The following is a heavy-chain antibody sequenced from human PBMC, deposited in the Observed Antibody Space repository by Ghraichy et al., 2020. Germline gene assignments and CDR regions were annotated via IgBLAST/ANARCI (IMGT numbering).Heavy chain of an antibody. CDR2: IYYSGST. CDR3: ASFRGGLYYDSSGYYYDDPSPGMDV. D-gene: IGHD3-22*01. CDR1: GGSISSYY. Sequence: SETLSLTCTVSGGSISSYYWSWIRQPPGKGLEWIGYIYYSGSTNYNPSLKSRVTISVDTSKNQFSLKLSSVTAADTAVYYCASFRGGLYYDSSGYYYDDPSPGMDVWGQGTTVTVSS. V-gene: IGHV4-59*01. J-gene: IGHJ6*02.